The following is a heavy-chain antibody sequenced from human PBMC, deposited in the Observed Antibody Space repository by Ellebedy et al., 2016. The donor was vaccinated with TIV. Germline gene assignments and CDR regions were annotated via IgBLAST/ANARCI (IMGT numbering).Heavy chain of an antibody. Sequence: GESLKISCAASGFTFSSFAMSWVRQAPGKGLEWVSTISHTGTRTYYANFVEGRFIISRDTSKRTLWLQMNSLRAEDTGIYYCVKDQIAGDGLWVFDLWGQGTMVTVSS. CDR3: VKDQIAGDGLWVFDL. D-gene: IGHD3-16*01. CDR2: ISHTGTRT. CDR1: GFTFSSFA. J-gene: IGHJ3*01. V-gene: IGHV3-23*01.